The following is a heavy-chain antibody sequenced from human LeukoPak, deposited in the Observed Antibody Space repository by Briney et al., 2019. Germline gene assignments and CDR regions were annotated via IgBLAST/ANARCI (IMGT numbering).Heavy chain of an antibody. Sequence: GESLKISCKGSGYRFTSYWIGWVRQAPGQGLEWMGWINPNSGGTNYAQKFQGRVTMTRDTSISTAYMELSRLRSDDTAVYYCAREPWYSSSGWFDPWGQGTLVTVSS. D-gene: IGHD6-6*01. V-gene: IGHV1-2*02. CDR3: AREPWYSSSGWFDP. CDR1: GYRFTSYW. J-gene: IGHJ5*02. CDR2: INPNSGGT.